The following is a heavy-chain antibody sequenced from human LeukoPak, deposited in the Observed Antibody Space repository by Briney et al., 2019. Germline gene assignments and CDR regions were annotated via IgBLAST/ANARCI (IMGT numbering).Heavy chain of an antibody. CDR3: ARHLSSGWYSDY. CDR2: IDPSDSYT. J-gene: IGHJ4*02. V-gene: IGHV5-10-1*01. D-gene: IGHD6-19*01. CDR1: GYSFTDYW. Sequence: GESLKISCKGSGYSFTDYWISWVRQMPGKGLEWMGRIDPSDSYTNYSPSSQGHVTISADRSINTAYLQWSSLKASDTAMYYCARHLSSGWYSDYWGQGTLVIVSS.